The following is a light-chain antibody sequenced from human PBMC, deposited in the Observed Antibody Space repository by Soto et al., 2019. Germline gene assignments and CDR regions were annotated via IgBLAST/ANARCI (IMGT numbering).Light chain of an antibody. CDR2: GAS. CDR3: QQYASSTLT. V-gene: IGKV3-20*01. Sequence: ETVLTQSPGTLSLSPGERATLSCRASQSVGRNYLAWYRQKRGQAPRLLIHGASSRAIGIPDRFSGSGSGTAFTLTISRLEPEDFAVYYCQQYASSTLTFGGWTKVEIK. J-gene: IGKJ4*01. CDR1: QSVGRNY.